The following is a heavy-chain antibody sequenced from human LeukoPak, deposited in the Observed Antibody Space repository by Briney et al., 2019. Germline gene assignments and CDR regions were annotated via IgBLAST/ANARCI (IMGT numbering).Heavy chain of an antibody. CDR2: INHSGST. J-gene: IGHJ4*02. D-gene: IGHD1-20*01. Sequence: SETLSLTCAVYVGSFSDYYWSWIPEPPGKGLEWICEINHSGSTSYNPCLKSRVAISVDTSKNQFSLKLSSVTAADTAVYYCARVQGYNWNPRPHRPFDYWGQGTMVTVSS. V-gene: IGHV4-34*01. CDR1: VGSFSDYY. CDR3: ARVQGYNWNPRPHRPFDY.